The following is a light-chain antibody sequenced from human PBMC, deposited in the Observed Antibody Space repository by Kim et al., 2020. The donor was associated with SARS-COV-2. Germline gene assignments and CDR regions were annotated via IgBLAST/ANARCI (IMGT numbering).Light chain of an antibody. J-gene: IGLJ3*02. V-gene: IGLV3-1*01. CDR2: EDR. CDR1: KLVDKY. Sequence: VSPGQASTITCAGDKLVDKYVCWYQQKPGQGPGVVIYEDRKRTSGIPERFSGSNSGNTATLTISGTQAMDEADYYCQAWDSSTGVFGGGTQLTVL. CDR3: QAWDSSTGV.